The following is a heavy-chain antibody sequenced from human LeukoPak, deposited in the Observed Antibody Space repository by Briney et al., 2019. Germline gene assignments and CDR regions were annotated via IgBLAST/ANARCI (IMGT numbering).Heavy chain of an antibody. Sequence: GGSLRLSCAASGFTFDDYAMHWVRHAPGKGLEWVSGISWNSGSIGYADSVKGRFTISRDNAKNTLYLQMNNLRAEDTAIYYCATDYYVSGSYYRLFYWGQGTLVTVSS. CDR3: ATDYYVSGSYYRLFY. CDR1: GFTFDDYA. J-gene: IGHJ4*02. D-gene: IGHD3-10*01. CDR2: ISWNSGSI. V-gene: IGHV3-9*01.